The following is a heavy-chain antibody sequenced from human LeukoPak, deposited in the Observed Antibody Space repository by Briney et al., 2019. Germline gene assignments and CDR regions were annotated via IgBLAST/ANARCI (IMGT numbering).Heavy chain of an antibody. V-gene: IGHV3-30*03. CDR3: ALNRGSGWYFHY. D-gene: IGHD6-19*01. CDR1: GFTFSSYA. Sequence: LSGGSLRLSCAASGFTFSSYAMSWVRQAPGKGLEWVAVISYDGSNKYGDSVKGRFTISRDNSKNTLYLQMNSLRAEDTAVYYCALNRGSGWYFHYWGQGTLVTVSS. CDR2: ISYDGSNK. J-gene: IGHJ4*02.